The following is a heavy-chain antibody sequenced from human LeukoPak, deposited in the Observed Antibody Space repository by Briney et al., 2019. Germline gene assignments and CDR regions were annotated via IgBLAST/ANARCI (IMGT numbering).Heavy chain of an antibody. J-gene: IGHJ6*04. V-gene: IGHV3-43D*04. Sequence: AGGSLRLSCAASGFTFDDYGMNWVRQVPGRGLEWVSLITWDGGTTYYADSVKGRFTISRDNSKNSVSLQMNSLKTEDTALYYCARDLEKYCTSTSRYPMDVWGKGTTVTVSS. D-gene: IGHD2-2*01. CDR1: GFTFDDYG. CDR3: ARDLEKYCTSTSRYPMDV. CDR2: ITWDGGTT.